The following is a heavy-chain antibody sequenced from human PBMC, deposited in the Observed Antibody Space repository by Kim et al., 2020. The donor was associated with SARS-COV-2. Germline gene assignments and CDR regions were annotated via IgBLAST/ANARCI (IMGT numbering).Heavy chain of an antibody. CDR3: ARDKGASGDIVVVPAASYYFDY. J-gene: IGHJ4*02. D-gene: IGHD2-2*01. CDR2: IKQDGSEK. V-gene: IGHV3-7*01. CDR1: GFTFSSYW. Sequence: GGSLRISCAASGFTFSSYWMSWVRQAPGKGLEWVANIKQDGSEKYYVDSVKGRFTISRDNAKNSLYLQMNSLRAEDTAVYYCARDKGASGDIVVVPAASYYFDYWGQGTLVTVSS.